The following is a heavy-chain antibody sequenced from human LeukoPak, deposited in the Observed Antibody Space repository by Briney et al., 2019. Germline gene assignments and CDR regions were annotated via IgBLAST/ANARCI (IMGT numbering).Heavy chain of an antibody. V-gene: IGHV3-23*01. D-gene: IGHD1-26*01. CDR3: AKTWEPGGWFDP. CDR2: ISGSGGST. J-gene: IGHJ5*02. CDR1: GFTFSSYA. Sequence: PGGSLRLSCAASGFTFSSYAMSWVRQAPGKGLQWVSAISGSGGSTYYADSVKGRFTISRDNSKNTLYLQMNSLRAEDTAVYYCAKTWEPGGWFDPWGQGTLVTVSS.